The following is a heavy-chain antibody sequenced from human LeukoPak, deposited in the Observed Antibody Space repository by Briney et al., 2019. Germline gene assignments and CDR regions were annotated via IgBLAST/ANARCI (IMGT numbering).Heavy chain of an antibody. CDR3: AKPGEASNYYFDC. CDR2: ISGRGDNR. CDR1: GFTFRSYA. J-gene: IGHJ4*02. D-gene: IGHD2-21*01. Sequence: PGGSLRLSCAASGFTFRSYAMNWVRQAPGKGLEWVSSISGRGDNRYYADSVKGRFAISRDNSKNTLYLQMNSLRAEDTALYYCAKPGEASNYYFDCWGQGALVTVSS. V-gene: IGHV3-23*01.